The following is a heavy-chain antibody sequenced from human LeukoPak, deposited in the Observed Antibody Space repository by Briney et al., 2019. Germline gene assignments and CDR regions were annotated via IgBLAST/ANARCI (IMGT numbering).Heavy chain of an antibody. CDR2: INPNGGRT. CDR1: DHTFTNYY. J-gene: IGHJ3*01. Sequence: ASVKVSCKASDHTFTNYYMHWVRQAPGQGLEWLGIINPNGGRTNYAQTFQGRVTMTRDTSTTTVYMELSSLRSEDTAVYYCAKDMSTRVTPISYAFDVWGQGTMVTVSS. V-gene: IGHV1-46*01. D-gene: IGHD4-23*01. CDR3: AKDMSTRVTPISYAFDV.